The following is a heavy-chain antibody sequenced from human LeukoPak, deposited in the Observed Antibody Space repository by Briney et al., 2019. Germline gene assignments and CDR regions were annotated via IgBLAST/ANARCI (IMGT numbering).Heavy chain of an antibody. Sequence: GGSLRLSCAASGFTFSSHAMSWVRQAPGKGLEWVSSISSSSSYIYYADSVKGRFTISRDNAKNSLYLQMNSLRAEDTAVYYCARDKEVVITVGSFDYWGQGTLVTVSS. D-gene: IGHD3-22*01. CDR2: ISSSSSYI. J-gene: IGHJ4*02. CDR1: GFTFSSHA. CDR3: ARDKEVVITVGSFDY. V-gene: IGHV3-21*01.